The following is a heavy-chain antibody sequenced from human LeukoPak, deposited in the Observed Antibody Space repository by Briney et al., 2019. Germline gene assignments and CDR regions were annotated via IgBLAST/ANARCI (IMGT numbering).Heavy chain of an antibody. Sequence: GGSLRLSCAASGFTVSSNYMSWVRQAPGKGLEWVSVIYSSGSTYYADSVKGRFTISRDNSKNTVYLQMNSLRAEDTAVYYCARHGSITMVRGRLRYYYMDVWGKGTTVTISS. V-gene: IGHV3-53*01. J-gene: IGHJ6*03. D-gene: IGHD3-10*01. CDR1: GFTVSSNY. CDR2: IYSSGST. CDR3: ARHGSITMVRGRLRYYYMDV.